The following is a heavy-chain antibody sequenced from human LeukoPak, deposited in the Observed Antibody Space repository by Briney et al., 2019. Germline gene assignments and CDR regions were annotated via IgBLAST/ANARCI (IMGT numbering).Heavy chain of an antibody. V-gene: IGHV3-23*01. Sequence: PGGSLRLSCAASGFTFSSYAMSWVRQAPGKGLEWVSAISGSGGSTYYADSVKGRFTISRDNSKNTLYLQINSLRAEDTAVYYCAKVYDYAYYFDYWGQGTLVTVSS. J-gene: IGHJ4*02. CDR2: ISGSGGST. CDR3: AKVYDYAYYFDY. CDR1: GFTFSSYA. D-gene: IGHD4-17*01.